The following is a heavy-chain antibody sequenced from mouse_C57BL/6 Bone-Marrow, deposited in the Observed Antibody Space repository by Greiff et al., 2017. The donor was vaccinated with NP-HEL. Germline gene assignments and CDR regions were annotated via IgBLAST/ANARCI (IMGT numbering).Heavy chain of an antibody. D-gene: IGHD1-1*01. CDR1: GFNIKDDY. Sequence: EVQLQQSGAELVRPGASVKLSCTASGFNIKDDYMHWVKQRPEQGLEWIGWIDPENGDTEYASKFQGKATITADTSSNTAYLQLSSLTSEDTAVYYCTTLDTTVVVNWYFDVWGTGTTVTVSS. J-gene: IGHJ1*03. CDR2: IDPENGDT. CDR3: TTLDTTVVVNWYFDV. V-gene: IGHV14-4*01.